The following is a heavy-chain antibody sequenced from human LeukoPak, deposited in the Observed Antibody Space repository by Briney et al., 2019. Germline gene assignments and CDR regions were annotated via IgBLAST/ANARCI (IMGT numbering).Heavy chain of an antibody. D-gene: IGHD3-10*01. Sequence: ASVKVSCKASGYTFTSFIITWVRQAPGQGLEWMGWISAYNGNTNYPQKLQGRVTMTTDTSTSTVYMELRSLRSDDTAVYYCARVAGESDVWGQGTTVTVSS. CDR1: GYTFTSFI. CDR2: ISAYNGNT. J-gene: IGHJ6*02. V-gene: IGHV1-18*04. CDR3: ARVAGESDV.